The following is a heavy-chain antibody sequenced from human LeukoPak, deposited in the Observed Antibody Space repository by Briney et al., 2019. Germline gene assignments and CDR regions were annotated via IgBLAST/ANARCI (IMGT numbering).Heavy chain of an antibody. CDR2: INHSGST. J-gene: IGHJ6*03. Sequence: SETLSLTCAVYGGSFSGYYWSWIRQPPGKGLEWIGEINHSGSTNYNPSLKSRVTISVDTSKNQFSLKLSSVTAADTAVYYCARAFDGSTRNYYYYYYMVVWGKGSTVTVSS. CDR1: GGSFSGYY. CDR3: ARAFDGSTRNYYYYYYMVV. V-gene: IGHV4-34*01.